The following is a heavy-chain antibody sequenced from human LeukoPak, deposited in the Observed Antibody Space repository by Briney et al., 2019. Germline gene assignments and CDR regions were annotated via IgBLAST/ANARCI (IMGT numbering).Heavy chain of an antibody. Sequence: GRSLRLSCAASGFTFSSYAMHWVRQAPGKGLEWVAVISYDGSNKYYADSVKGRFTISRDNSKNTLYLQMNSLRAEDTAVYYCARDLAYCGGDCYSSNRNFDYWGQGTLVTVSS. CDR2: ISYDGSNK. D-gene: IGHD2-21*02. CDR3: ARDLAYCGGDCYSSNRNFDY. CDR1: GFTFSSYA. V-gene: IGHV3-30-3*01. J-gene: IGHJ4*02.